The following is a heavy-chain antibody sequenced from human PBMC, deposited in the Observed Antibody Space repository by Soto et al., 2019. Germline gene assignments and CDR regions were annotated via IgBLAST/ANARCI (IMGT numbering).Heavy chain of an antibody. V-gene: IGHV4-39*01. CDR1: GGSVSSSTYY. Sequence: SETLSLTCTVSGGSVSSSTYYWGWIRQPPGKGLEWIGTIYYSGVTYYNPSLQSRVTISVDTSKNQFSLRLSFVTAADAALYFCARQDVRAWGRFDPWGQGTLVTVSS. D-gene: IGHD7-27*01. J-gene: IGHJ5*02. CDR3: ARQDVRAWGRFDP. CDR2: IYYSGVT.